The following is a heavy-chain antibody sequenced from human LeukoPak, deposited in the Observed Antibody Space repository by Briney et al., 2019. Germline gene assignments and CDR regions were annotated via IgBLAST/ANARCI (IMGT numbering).Heavy chain of an antibody. CDR3: AIPPPIVGATAAGY. J-gene: IGHJ4*02. CDR2: VYHSGST. CDR1: GYSISSGYY. D-gene: IGHD1-26*01. Sequence: SETLSLTCTVSGYSISSGYYWGWIRQPPGKGLEWIGNVYHSGSTYYNPSLKSRVTFSVDTSKNQFSLNLSSVTAADTAVYYCAIPPPIVGATAAGYWGQGTLVTVSS. V-gene: IGHV4-38-2*02.